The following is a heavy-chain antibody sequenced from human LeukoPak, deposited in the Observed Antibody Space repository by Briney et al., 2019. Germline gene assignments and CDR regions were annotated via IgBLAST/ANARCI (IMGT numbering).Heavy chain of an antibody. CDR3: ARDSVGAANWFDP. CDR1: GFTFSDYT. Sequence: GGSLRLSCAASGFTFSDYTINWVRQAPGKGLEWVSSISSSTSYIYYADSVKGRFTISRDNAKNSLYLQMNSLRAEDTAVYYCARDSVGAANWFDPWGQGTLVTVSS. CDR2: ISSSTSYI. J-gene: IGHJ5*02. D-gene: IGHD2-15*01. V-gene: IGHV3-21*01.